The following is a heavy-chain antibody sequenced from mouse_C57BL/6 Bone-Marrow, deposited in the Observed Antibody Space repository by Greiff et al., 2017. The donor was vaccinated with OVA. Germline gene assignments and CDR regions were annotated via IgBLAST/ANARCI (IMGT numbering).Heavy chain of an antibody. Sequence: QVQLKQPGAELVRPGSSVKLSCKASGYTFTSYWMDWVKQRPGQGLEWIGNIYPSDSETHYNQKFKDKATLTVDKSSSTAYMQLSSLTSEDSAVYYCASYYYGSSWDFDVWGTGTTVTVSS. CDR2: IYPSDSET. CDR3: ASYYYGSSWDFDV. V-gene: IGHV1-61*01. CDR1: GYTFTSYW. D-gene: IGHD1-1*01. J-gene: IGHJ1*03.